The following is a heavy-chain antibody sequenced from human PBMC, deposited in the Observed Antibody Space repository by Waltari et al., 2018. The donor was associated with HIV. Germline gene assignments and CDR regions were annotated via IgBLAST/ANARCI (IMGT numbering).Heavy chain of an antibody. J-gene: IGHJ6*02. CDR2: ISDSGTT. CDR3: ARDRTHYGLGMDV. D-gene: IGHD3-10*01. CDR1: RASISSGGYY. V-gene: IGHV4-31*03. Sequence: QVQLQESGPGLVKPSQTLSLTCTVSRASISSGGYYWSWIRQHPGKGLEWIGYISDSGTTHYSPSLKSRFDISVDPSKNQFSLKLSAVTAADTARYYCARDRTHYGLGMDVWGQGTTVTVSS.